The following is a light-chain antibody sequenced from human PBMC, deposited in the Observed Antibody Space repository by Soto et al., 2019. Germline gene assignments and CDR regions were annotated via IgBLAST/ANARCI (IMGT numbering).Light chain of an antibody. Sequence: DIQMTQSPSSLSASVGDRVTITCRASQGIRHDLGWYQQKPGKPPKRLIYAVSNLRSGVPSRFSGSAYGTDFTLTINSLQPEDFATYFCLQHYDYSWTFGQGTKVDIK. V-gene: IGKV1-17*01. J-gene: IGKJ1*01. CDR3: LQHYDYSWT. CDR2: AVS. CDR1: QGIRHD.